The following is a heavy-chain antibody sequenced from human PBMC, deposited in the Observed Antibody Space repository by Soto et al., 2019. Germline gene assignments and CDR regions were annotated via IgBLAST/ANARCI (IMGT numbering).Heavy chain of an antibody. V-gene: IGHV1-69*02. J-gene: IGHJ4*02. Sequence: GASVKVSCKASGGTFSSYTISWVRQAPGQGLEWKGKIIPILGIANYAHKFQGRVTITADKSTSTAYKELSSLRSEDTAVYYCARGQSEVRHWGQGTLVTVSS. CDR1: GGTFSSYT. CDR3: ARGQSEVRH. CDR2: IIPILGIA. D-gene: IGHD3-10*01.